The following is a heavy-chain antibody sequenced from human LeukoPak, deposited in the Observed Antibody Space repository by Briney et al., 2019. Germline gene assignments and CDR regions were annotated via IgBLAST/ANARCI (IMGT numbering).Heavy chain of an antibody. D-gene: IGHD2-15*01. Sequence: VASVKVSCKASGYIFTDYAIHWLRQAPGQRPEWMGWMNGGNGNTKYSQKFQGRITLIRDTSAATAYMELGSLRHDDLAVYYCARGRGTSGSNRDFYYYYYMDVWGKGTTVTVSS. V-gene: IGHV1-3*01. CDR2: MNGGNGNT. CDR3: ARGRGTSGSNRDFYYYYYMDV. CDR1: GYIFTDYA. J-gene: IGHJ6*03.